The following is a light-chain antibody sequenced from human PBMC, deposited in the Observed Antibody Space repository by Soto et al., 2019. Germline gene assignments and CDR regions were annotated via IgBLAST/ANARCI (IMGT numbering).Light chain of an antibody. Sequence: EIVLTQSPGTLSLSPGERATLSCRASQSVSSSYLAWYQQKLGQAPRLLIYGASSRATGIPDRFSGSGSGTDFTLTISRMELEDFAVYYCQQYGSSPPIYTFGQGTKLEIK. CDR3: QQYGSSPPIYT. CDR1: QSVSSSY. J-gene: IGKJ2*01. V-gene: IGKV3-20*01. CDR2: GAS.